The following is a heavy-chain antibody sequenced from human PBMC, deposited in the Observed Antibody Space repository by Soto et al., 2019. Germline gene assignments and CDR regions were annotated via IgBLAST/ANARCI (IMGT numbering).Heavy chain of an antibody. Sequence: QVQLVESGGGVVQPGRSLRLSCAASGFTFNNYGMHLLRQAPGKGLEWVATISNDGSDNYYADSLKGRLTISRDNSQTTAYLQMNTPRAVETAVNYSVNDKVIPVPPGTHWGQGAIATVPS. CDR2: ISNDGSDN. CDR1: GFTFNNYG. CDR3: VNDKVIPVPPGTH. J-gene: IGHJ3*01. V-gene: IGHV3-30*18. D-gene: IGHD1-1*01.